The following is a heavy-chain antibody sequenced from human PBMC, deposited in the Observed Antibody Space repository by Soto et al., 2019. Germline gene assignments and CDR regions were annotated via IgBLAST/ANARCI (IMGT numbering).Heavy chain of an antibody. J-gene: IGHJ4*02. CDR3: ARIEMASIK. V-gene: IGHV4-31*03. Sequence: SETLSLTCIVSGASIRSGGYYWSWLRQSPGKGLEWIGHIYYTGSTFYSPSLKSRLTISLDTSKDQFSLDLRSVAAADTAMYYCARIEMASIKWGRGTLVTVSS. CDR1: GASIRSGGYY. CDR2: IYYTGST.